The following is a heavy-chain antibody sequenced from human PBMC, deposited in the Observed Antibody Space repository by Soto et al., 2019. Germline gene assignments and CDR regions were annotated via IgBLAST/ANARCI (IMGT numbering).Heavy chain of an antibody. J-gene: IGHJ4*02. Sequence: GGSLRLSCAASGFTFSNDAMSWVRQAPGKGLEWVSVISGSADRTYYADSVKGRFTISRDNSNNTLYLQMNSLRAEDTAIYYCAKDRIRYGDYIPHWGQGTLVTVSS. CDR3: AKDRIRYGDYIPH. V-gene: IGHV3-23*01. CDR2: ISGSADRT. CDR1: GFTFSNDA. D-gene: IGHD4-17*01.